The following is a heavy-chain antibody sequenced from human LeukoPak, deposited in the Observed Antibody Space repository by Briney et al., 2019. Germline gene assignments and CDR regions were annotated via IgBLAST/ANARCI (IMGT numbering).Heavy chain of an antibody. CDR1: GGSISSSSYY. CDR3: ARERRSFWSGRQAWFDP. V-gene: IGHV4-39*07. D-gene: IGHD3-3*01. Sequence: SETLSLTCTVSGGSISSSSYYWGWIRQPPGKGLEWIGSIYYSGSTYYNPSLKSRVTISVDTSKNQFSLKLSSVTAADTAVYYCARERRSFWSGRQAWFDPWGQGTLVTVSS. CDR2: IYYSGST. J-gene: IGHJ5*02.